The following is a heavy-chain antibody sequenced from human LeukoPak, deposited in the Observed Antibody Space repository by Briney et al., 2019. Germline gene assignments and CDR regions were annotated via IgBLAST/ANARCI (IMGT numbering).Heavy chain of an antibody. CDR2: IYYSGST. CDR1: GGSISSSSYY. J-gene: IGHJ4*02. CDR3: ARHPYYGSGSYDPFDY. Sequence: SETLSLTCTVSGGSISSSSYYWGWLRQPPGKGLEWIGSIYYSGSTYYNPSLKSRVTISVDTSKNQFSLKLSSVTAADTAVYYCARHPYYGSGSYDPFDYWGQGTLVTVSS. D-gene: IGHD3-10*01. V-gene: IGHV4-39*01.